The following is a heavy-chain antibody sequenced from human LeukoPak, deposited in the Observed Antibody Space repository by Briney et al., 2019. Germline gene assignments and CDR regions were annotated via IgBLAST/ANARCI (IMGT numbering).Heavy chain of an antibody. CDR3: ARYDFNKYFDY. CDR1: GGSFSGYY. V-gene: IGHV4-34*01. CDR2: INHGGRT. D-gene: IGHD3-3*01. Sequence: SETLSLTCAVYGGSFSGYYWSWIRQPPGKGLEWIGEINHGGRTNFNPSLKSRVTISVDTSKNQFSLKLTFLTAADTAVYYCARYDFNKYFDYWGQGTLVTVSS. J-gene: IGHJ4*02.